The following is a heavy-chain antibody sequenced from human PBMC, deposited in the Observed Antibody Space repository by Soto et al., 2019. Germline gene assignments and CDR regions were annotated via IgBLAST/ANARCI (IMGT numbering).Heavy chain of an antibody. Sequence: QVHLVQSGAEVKKPGASVKVSCKGSGYAFTTYGITWVRQAPGQGLEWMGWISAHHGNTNYAQKLQGRVTVTRDTSTSTAYMELRSLRSDDTAVYYGARGRYGDYWGQGALVTVSS. D-gene: IGHD1-1*01. CDR1: GYAFTTYG. CDR2: ISAHHGNT. J-gene: IGHJ4*02. CDR3: ARGRYGDY. V-gene: IGHV1-18*01.